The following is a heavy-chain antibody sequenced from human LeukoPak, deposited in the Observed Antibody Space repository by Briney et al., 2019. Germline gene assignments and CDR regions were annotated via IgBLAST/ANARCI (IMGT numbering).Heavy chain of an antibody. V-gene: IGHV3-23*01. CDR3: AKDRSRDGGNFDY. D-gene: IGHD4-23*01. CDR1: GFIFSDYG. Sequence: GGSLRLSCAASGFIFSDYGMGWVRQAPGEGLEWVSSVSASGSRNYVDSVEGRFTISRDNSKNTLLLHMNSLRADDTAVYYCAKDRSRDGGNFDYWGQGTLVTVSS. J-gene: IGHJ4*02. CDR2: VSASGSR.